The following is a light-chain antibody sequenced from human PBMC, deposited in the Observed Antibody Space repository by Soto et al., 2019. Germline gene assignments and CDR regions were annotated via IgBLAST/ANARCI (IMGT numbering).Light chain of an antibody. CDR2: GIS. V-gene: IGKV3-15*01. Sequence: EIVMTQSPATLSVSPGERATLSCRASQSVGSSLAWYQHKPGQAPRLLIYGISTRATGIPARFSGSGSGTEFTLTISSLQSEDLAVYYCQQYKSWPPITFGPGTKVDIK. CDR1: QSVGSS. J-gene: IGKJ3*01. CDR3: QQYKSWPPIT.